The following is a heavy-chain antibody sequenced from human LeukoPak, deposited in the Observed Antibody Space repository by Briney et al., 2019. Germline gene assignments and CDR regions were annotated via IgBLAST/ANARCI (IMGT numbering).Heavy chain of an antibody. Sequence: PGGSLRLSCAASGFTVSSNYMSWVRQAPGKGLEWVSNIYSGGSTYYADSVKGRFIISRDNSKNTLYLQMNSLRAEGTAVYYCARVSPNYDILTGYSHFDYWGQGTLVTVSA. D-gene: IGHD3-9*01. J-gene: IGHJ4*02. V-gene: IGHV3-53*01. CDR1: GFTVSSNY. CDR2: IYSGGST. CDR3: ARVSPNYDILTGYSHFDY.